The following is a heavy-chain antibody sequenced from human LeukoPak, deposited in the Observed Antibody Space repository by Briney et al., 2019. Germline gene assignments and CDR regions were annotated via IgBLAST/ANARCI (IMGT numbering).Heavy chain of an antibody. CDR2: ISGSGGST. CDR3: AREQSGYDFWSGYSPNWFDP. Sequence: GGSLRLSCAASGFTFSSYAMSWVPQAPGKGLEWVSAISGSGGSTYYADSVKGRFTISRDNAKNSLYLQMNSLRAEDTAVYYCAREQSGYDFWSGYSPNWFDPWGQGTLVTVSS. J-gene: IGHJ5*02. D-gene: IGHD3-3*01. CDR1: GFTFSSYA. V-gene: IGHV3-23*01.